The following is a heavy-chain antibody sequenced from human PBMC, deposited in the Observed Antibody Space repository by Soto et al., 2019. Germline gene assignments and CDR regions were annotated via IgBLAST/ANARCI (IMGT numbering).Heavy chain of an antibody. CDR2: INAGNGNT. J-gene: IGHJ2*01. CDR3: ARVNGDYVSRWYFDL. V-gene: IGHV1-3*01. Sequence: ASVKVSCKASGYTFTSYAMHWVRQAPGQRLEWMGWINAGNGNTKYSQKFQGWVTMARDTSVSTAYMELSRLRSDDTAVYYCARVNGDYVSRWYFDLWGRGTLVTVSS. CDR1: GYTFTSYA. D-gene: IGHD4-17*01.